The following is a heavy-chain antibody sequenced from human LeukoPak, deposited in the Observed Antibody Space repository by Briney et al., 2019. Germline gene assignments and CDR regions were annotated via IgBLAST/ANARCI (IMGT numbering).Heavy chain of an antibody. V-gene: IGHV1-18*01. D-gene: IGHD3-3*01. CDR1: GYTFTIYG. Sequence: ASVNVSFKASGYTFTIYGISWVRQAPGQGLEWMGWISAYNGNTNYAQKLQGRVTMTTDTSTSTAYMELRSLRSDDTAVYYCARSYTFGVVIRWFDPWGQGTLVTVSS. CDR2: ISAYNGNT. J-gene: IGHJ5*02. CDR3: ARSYTFGVVIRWFDP.